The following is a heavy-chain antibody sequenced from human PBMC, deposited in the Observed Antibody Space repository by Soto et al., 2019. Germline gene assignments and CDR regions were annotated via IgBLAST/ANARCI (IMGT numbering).Heavy chain of an antibody. J-gene: IGHJ6*03. CDR2: INHSGST. CDR3: ASEGYCSSTSCPWDV. CDR1: GGSFSGYY. V-gene: IGHV4-34*01. D-gene: IGHD2-2*01. Sequence: ETLSLTCAVYGGSFSGYYWSWIRQPPGKGLEWIGEINHSGSTNYNPSLKSRVTISVDTSKNQFSLKLSSVTAADTAVYYCASEGYCSSTSCPWDVWGKGTTVTV.